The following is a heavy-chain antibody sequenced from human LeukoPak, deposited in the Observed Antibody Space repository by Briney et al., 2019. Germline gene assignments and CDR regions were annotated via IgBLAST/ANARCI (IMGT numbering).Heavy chain of an antibody. D-gene: IGHD2-2*01. CDR1: GGSISSSSYY. Sequence: SETLSLTCTVSGGSISSSSYYWGWIRQPPGKGLEWIGSIYYSGSTYYNPSLKSRVTISVDTSKNQFSLKLSSVTAADTAVYYCAREDSSTSCYPAWGQGTLVTVSS. J-gene: IGHJ5*02. CDR3: AREDSSTSCYPA. CDR2: IYYSGST. V-gene: IGHV4-39*07.